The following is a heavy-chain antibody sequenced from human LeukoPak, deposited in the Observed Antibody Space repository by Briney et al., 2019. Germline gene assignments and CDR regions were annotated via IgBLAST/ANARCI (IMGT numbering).Heavy chain of an antibody. CDR3: ARDGGYGDDRGDWFDP. CDR1: GGTFSSYA. Sequence: PAASVKASCKASGGTFSSYAISWVRQAPGQGLEWMGGIIPIFGTANYAQKFQGRVTITADESTSTAYMELSSLRSEDTAVYYCARDGGYGDDRGDWFDPWGQGTLVTVSS. D-gene: IGHD4-17*01. CDR2: IIPIFGTA. J-gene: IGHJ5*02. V-gene: IGHV1-69*01.